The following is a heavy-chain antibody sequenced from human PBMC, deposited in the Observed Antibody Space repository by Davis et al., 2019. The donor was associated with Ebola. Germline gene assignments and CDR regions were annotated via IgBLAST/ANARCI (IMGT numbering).Heavy chain of an antibody. CDR1: GFTLSNDA. J-gene: IGHJ3*02. CDR3: VKDTSNIWFDI. Sequence: GESLKISCAASGFTLSNDAMSWVRQAPGKGLEWVSTLGTSADTYYADSVKGRFTISRDNSKNTLYLQMNGLRVEDTAIYFCVKDTSNIWFDIWGQGTMVTVSS. CDR2: LGTSADT. V-gene: IGHV3-23*01. D-gene: IGHD1-26*01.